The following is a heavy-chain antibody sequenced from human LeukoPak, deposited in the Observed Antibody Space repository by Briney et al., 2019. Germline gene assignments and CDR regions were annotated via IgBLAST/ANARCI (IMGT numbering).Heavy chain of an antibody. CDR1: GYTFTGYY. CDR2: INPNSGGT. CDR3: ARDSGIAVAGT. D-gene: IGHD6-19*01. V-gene: IGHV1-2*02. J-gene: IGHJ4*02. Sequence: GASVNVSFKGSGYTFTGYYMHWVRPPPGRGLAWGGWINPNSGGTNYAQKFQGSVTMTRDTSISTAYMELSRLRSDDTAVYYCARDSGIAVAGTWGQGTLVTVSS.